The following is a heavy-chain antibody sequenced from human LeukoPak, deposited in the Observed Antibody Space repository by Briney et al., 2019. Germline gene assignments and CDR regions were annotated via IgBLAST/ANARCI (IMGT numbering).Heavy chain of an antibody. D-gene: IGHD6-13*01. V-gene: IGHV3-48*03. CDR3: ARGISSSYHRHFDY. J-gene: IGHJ4*02. CDR2: IRSIGRRI. CDR1: GFTFSSYE. Sequence: PGGSLRLSCAASGFTFSSYEMNWVRQAPGKGLEWVALIRSIGRRIDCVDSVKGRFTISRDNAKNSLYLQMDSLRAEDTAVYYCARGISSSYHRHFDYWGQGILVTVSS.